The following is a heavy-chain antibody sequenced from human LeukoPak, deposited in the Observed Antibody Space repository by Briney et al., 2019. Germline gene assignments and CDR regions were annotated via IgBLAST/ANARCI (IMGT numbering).Heavy chain of an antibody. Sequence: PGGSLRLSCAASGFTFSIYAMSWVRQAPGKGLEWVSAISGSGGNTYYTDSVKGRLTISRDNSKNTLYLQMNSLRAEDSAVYYCAQSVSGYYHEFDYWGQGTLVTVSS. V-gene: IGHV3-23*01. D-gene: IGHD3-22*01. J-gene: IGHJ4*02. CDR3: AQSVSGYYHEFDY. CDR1: GFTFSIYA. CDR2: ISGSGGNT.